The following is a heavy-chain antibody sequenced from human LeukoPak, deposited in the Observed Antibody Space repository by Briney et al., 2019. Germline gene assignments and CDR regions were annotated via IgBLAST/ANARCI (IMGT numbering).Heavy chain of an antibody. Sequence: GGSLRLSCAVSGFTLSSYAMSWVRQAPGKGLEWVSAISGSGGSTYYADSVKGRFTISRDNSKNTLYLQMNSPRAEDTAVYYCAKDTPYWLVIDWGQGTLVTVSS. D-gene: IGHD3-9*01. CDR2: ISGSGGST. J-gene: IGHJ4*02. V-gene: IGHV3-23*01. CDR3: AKDTPYWLVID. CDR1: GFTLSSYA.